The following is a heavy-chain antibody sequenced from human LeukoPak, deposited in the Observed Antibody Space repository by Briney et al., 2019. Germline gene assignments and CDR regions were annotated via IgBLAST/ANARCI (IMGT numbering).Heavy chain of an antibody. CDR2: INPSGGST. CDR1: GYTFTSYY. CDR3: ARIVTREPELIDAFDI. V-gene: IGHV1-46*01. Sequence: ASVKVSFKASGYTFTSYYMHWLRQAPGQGLEWMGIINPSGGSTSYAQKFQGRVTMTRDTSTSTVYMELSSLRSEDTAVYYCARIVTREPELIDAFDIWGQGTMVTVSS. J-gene: IGHJ3*02. D-gene: IGHD1-14*01.